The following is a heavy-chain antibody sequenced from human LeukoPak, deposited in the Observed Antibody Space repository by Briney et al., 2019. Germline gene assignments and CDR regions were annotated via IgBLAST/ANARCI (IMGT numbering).Heavy chain of an antibody. CDR2: ITNNGRKT. Sequence: PGGSLRLSCAASGFTFSDYFMGWVRQAPGKGLEWVSYITNNGRKTYYADSMKGRFTISRDNAKNSLYLQMNSLRAEDTAVYYCARRVFATMVRGEDYFDYWGQGTLVTVSS. V-gene: IGHV3-11*01. J-gene: IGHJ4*02. CDR3: ARRVFATMVRGEDYFDY. CDR1: GFTFSDYF. D-gene: IGHD3-10*01.